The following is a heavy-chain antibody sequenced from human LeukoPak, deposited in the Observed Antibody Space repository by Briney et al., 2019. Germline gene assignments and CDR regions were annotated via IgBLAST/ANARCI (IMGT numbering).Heavy chain of an antibody. V-gene: IGHV4-59*05. Sequence: PSGTLSLTCTVSGGSISSYYWSWIRQPPGKGLEWIGSIYYSGSTYYNPSLKSRVTISVDTSKNQFSLRLTSVTAADTAVYYCARQTGSGLFILPGGQGTLVTVSS. CDR3: ARQTGSGLFILP. J-gene: IGHJ4*02. CDR2: IYYSGST. CDR1: GGSISSYY. D-gene: IGHD3/OR15-3a*01.